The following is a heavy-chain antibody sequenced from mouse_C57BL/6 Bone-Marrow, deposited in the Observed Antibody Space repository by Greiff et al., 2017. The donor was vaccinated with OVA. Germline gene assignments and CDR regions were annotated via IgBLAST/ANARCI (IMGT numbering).Heavy chain of an antibody. CDR1: GYSITSGYY. D-gene: IGHD2-5*01. CDR2: ISYDGSN. Sequence: ESGPGLVKPSQSLSLTCSVTGYSITSGYYWNWIRQFPGNKLEWMGYISYDGSNNYNPSLKNRISITRDTSKNQFFLKLNSVTTEDTATYYWARGGGSYYSNEDFDYWGQGTTLTVSS. J-gene: IGHJ2*01. CDR3: ARGGGSYYSNEDFDY. V-gene: IGHV3-6*01.